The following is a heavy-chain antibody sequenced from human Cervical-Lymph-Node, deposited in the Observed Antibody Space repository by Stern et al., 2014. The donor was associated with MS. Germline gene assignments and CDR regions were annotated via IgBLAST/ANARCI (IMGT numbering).Heavy chain of an antibody. CDR2: INTNTGTP. V-gene: IGHV7-4-1*02. CDR3: ARASSMAVAGTGVTY. J-gene: IGHJ4*02. Sequence: QVQLVQSGSELKKPGASVKVSCKASGYTFTNYAMNWVRQAPGQGLEWMGWINTNTGTPTYAQGFTGRFVLSLYTSVKPANLQLSSLKTEDTAIYYCARASSMAVAGTGVTYWGQGTLVTVSS. D-gene: IGHD6-19*01. CDR1: GYTFTNYA.